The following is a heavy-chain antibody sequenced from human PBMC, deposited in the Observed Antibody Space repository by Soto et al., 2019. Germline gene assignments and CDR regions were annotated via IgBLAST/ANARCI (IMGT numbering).Heavy chain of an antibody. CDR1: AFTFRSYT. D-gene: IGHD4-4*01. Sequence: QVQLVESGGGVVQPGRSLRLSCAASAFTFRSYTMHWFPQAPGKGLGWVATISYDGSKTNYADSVRGRFTISRDNSKSTLFLQMDSLRPEDTAVYSCARDRDSSYFPPPYYFDSWGQGTLVTVSS. J-gene: IGHJ4*02. CDR3: ARDRDSSYFPPPYYFDS. CDR2: ISYDGSKT. V-gene: IGHV3-30*04.